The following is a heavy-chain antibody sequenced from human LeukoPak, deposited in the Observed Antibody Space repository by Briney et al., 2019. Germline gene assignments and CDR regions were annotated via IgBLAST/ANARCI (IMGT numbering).Heavy chain of an antibody. Sequence: SGTLSLTCTVSGGSITSYYWNWIRQPPGKGLEWIGYIYDSGSTNYNSSLRSRVTISVDTSKNQFSLQLSSVTAADTAVYYCARHSEPNSNLLWFDPWGQGTLVTVSS. J-gene: IGHJ5*02. CDR3: ARHSEPNSNLLWFDP. CDR1: GGSITSYY. V-gene: IGHV4-59*08. CDR2: IYDSGST. D-gene: IGHD2/OR15-2a*01.